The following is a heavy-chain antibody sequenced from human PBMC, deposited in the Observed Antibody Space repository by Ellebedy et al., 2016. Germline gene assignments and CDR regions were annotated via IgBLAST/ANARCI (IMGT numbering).Heavy chain of an antibody. CDR2: ISYDGNKK. CDR3: ARAPRGGHFDN. Sequence: GGSLRLSXGASGFSFSDYAMSWVRQAPGKGLEWMAFISYDGNKKYYGDSVKGRFTISRDNSKSMVYLQMNSLRGEDTAVYYCARAPRGGHFDNWGQGTLVTVSP. J-gene: IGHJ4*02. D-gene: IGHD4-23*01. V-gene: IGHV3-30-3*01. CDR1: GFSFSDYA.